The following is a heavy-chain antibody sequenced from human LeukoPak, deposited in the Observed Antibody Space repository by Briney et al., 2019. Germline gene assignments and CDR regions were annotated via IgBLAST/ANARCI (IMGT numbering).Heavy chain of an antibody. Sequence: SETLSLTCAVYGGSFSGYYWSWIRQPPGKGLEWIGEINHSGSTNYNPSLKSRVTISVDTSKNQFSLKLSSVTAADTAVYYCARPAIRLYYYDSSGYFDYWGQGTLVTVSS. J-gene: IGHJ4*02. CDR1: GGSFSGYY. D-gene: IGHD3-22*01. CDR2: INHSGST. CDR3: ARPAIRLYYYDSSGYFDY. V-gene: IGHV4-34*01.